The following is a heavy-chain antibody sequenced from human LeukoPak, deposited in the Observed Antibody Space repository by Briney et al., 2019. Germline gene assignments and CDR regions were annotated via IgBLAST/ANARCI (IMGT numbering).Heavy chain of an antibody. Sequence: PGGSLRLSCAASGFTFSSFAMSWVPHAPGKGLECVSGIIGSGSSTYYADSVRGRFSISRDNSKNTVSLQMNTLRTEDTAVYYCAKDKISGDGKWCFDLWGRGTLVTVSS. CDR2: IIGSGSST. J-gene: IGHJ2*01. D-gene: IGHD7-27*01. CDR3: AKDKISGDGKWCFDL. V-gene: IGHV3-23*01. CDR1: GFTFSSFA.